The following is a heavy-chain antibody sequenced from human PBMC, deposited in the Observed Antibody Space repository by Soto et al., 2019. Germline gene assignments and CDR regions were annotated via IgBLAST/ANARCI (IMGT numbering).Heavy chain of an antibody. CDR3: ARGLEMVVVPAAHYLAY. J-gene: IGHJ4*02. V-gene: IGHV4-34*01. CDR1: GGSFSGYY. D-gene: IGHD2-2*01. CDR2: INHSGST. Sequence: PSETLSLTCAVYGGSFSGYYWSWIRQPPGKGLEWIGEINHSGSTNYNPSLKSRVTISVDTSKNQFSLKLSSVTAADTAVDYCARGLEMVVVPAAHYLAYWGGGTLATVS.